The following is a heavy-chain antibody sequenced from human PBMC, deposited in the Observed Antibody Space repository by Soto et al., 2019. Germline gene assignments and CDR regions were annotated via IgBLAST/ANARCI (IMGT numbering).Heavy chain of an antibody. CDR3: ARVDWSYLYFDL. V-gene: IGHV4-61*01. J-gene: IGHJ2*01. CDR1: GASVSSATYY. D-gene: IGHD3-9*01. CDR2: IYYSGST. Sequence: QVQLQESGPGLVKPSETLSLTCTVSGASVSSATYYWSWIRQPPGKGLEWIAHIYYSGSTDYNPSLKRRVPIALDPSKNQFSLKLLSVTAADTAVYYCARVDWSYLYFDLWGRGTQVPVSS.